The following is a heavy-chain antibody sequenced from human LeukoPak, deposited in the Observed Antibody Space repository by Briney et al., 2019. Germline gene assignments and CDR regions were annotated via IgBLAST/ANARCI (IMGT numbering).Heavy chain of an antibody. CDR1: GFTFSDYY. CDR3: ARGEAPHMTYLAYYYYHGMDV. V-gene: IGHV3-11*01. CDR2: ISSSGSTI. D-gene: IGHD2-21*01. Sequence: GGSLRLSCAASGFTFSDYYMSWIRQAPGKGLEWVSYISSSGSTIYYADSVKGRFTISRDNAKNSLYLQMNSLRAEDTALYYCARGEAPHMTYLAYYYYHGMDVWGQGTTVTVSS. J-gene: IGHJ6*02.